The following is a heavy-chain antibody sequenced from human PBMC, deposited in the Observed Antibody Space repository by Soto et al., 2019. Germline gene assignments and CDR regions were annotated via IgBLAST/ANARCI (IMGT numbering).Heavy chain of an antibody. CDR3: AKGGPYVVGYYYYMDV. CDR2: ISGSGGST. V-gene: IGHV3-23*01. Sequence: PGGSLRLSCAASGFTFSSYAMSWVRQAPGKGLEWVSAISGSGGSTYYADSVKGRFTISRDNSKNTLYLQMNSLRAEDTAVYYCAKGGPYVVGYYYYMDVWGKGTTVTVSS. CDR1: GFTFSSYA. J-gene: IGHJ6*03. D-gene: IGHD3-16*01.